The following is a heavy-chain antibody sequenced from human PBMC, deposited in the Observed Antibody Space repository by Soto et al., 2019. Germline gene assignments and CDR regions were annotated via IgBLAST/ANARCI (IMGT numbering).Heavy chain of an antibody. CDR1: AYSFTSYW. D-gene: IGHD6-19*01. J-gene: IGHJ6*02. Sequence: PGESLKISRKCSAYSFTSYWISWVRQMPGKGPEWMGRIDPSDSYTNYSPSFQGHVTISADKSTSTAYLQWSSLKASDTAMYYCAGCLNEDFSGVAGTYYYYGMDVWGQGTTVTSP. V-gene: IGHV5-10-1*01. CDR2: IDPSDSYT. CDR3: AGCLNEDFSGVAGTYYYYGMDV.